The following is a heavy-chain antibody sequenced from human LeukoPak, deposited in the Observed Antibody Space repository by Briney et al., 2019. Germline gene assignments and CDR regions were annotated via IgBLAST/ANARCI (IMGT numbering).Heavy chain of an antibody. J-gene: IGHJ4*02. CDR3: ARVDSSGYAPYFDY. Sequence: PSETLSLTCTVSGGSISSGDYYWSWIRQPPGKGPEWIGYIYYSGSTYYNPSLKSRVTISVDTSKNQFSLKLSSVTAADTAVYYCARVDSSGYAPYFDYWGQGTLVTVSS. CDR2: IYYSGST. CDR1: GGSISSGDYY. V-gene: IGHV4-30-4*01. D-gene: IGHD3-22*01.